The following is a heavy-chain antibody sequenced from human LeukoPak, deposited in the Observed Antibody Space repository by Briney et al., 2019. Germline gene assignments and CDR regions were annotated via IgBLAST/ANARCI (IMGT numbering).Heavy chain of an antibody. V-gene: IGHV4-39*01. Sequence: SETLSLTCTLSGASISSRSYYWAWIRQPPGKGLEWIGSIYYSGSTHYNPSLKSRVTISVATSKNQSSLRLSSVTAADTAVYYCARHSTHYYYFDFWGQGTLVTVSS. CDR2: IYYSGST. J-gene: IGHJ4*02. CDR3: ARHSTHYYYFDF. CDR1: GASISSRSYY. D-gene: IGHD2/OR15-2a*01.